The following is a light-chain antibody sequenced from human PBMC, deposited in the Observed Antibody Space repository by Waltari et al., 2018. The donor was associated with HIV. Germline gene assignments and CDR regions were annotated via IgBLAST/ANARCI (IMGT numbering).Light chain of an antibody. CDR2: RDN. CDR1: NIGGQN. J-gene: IGLJ2*01. Sequence: SYEVTQALSVSVALGQTARITCGGNNIGGQNVHWYQQKPGQAPVLLIFRDNNRPSGIPEPFSGSNSGNTATLTISRAQGGDEADYYCQLWHGSTMLFGGGTKLTVL. V-gene: IGLV3-9*01. CDR3: QLWHGSTML.